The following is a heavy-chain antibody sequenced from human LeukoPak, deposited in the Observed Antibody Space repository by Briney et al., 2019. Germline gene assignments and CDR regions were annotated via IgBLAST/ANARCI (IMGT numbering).Heavy chain of an antibody. CDR3: ARGFGVVIIFDY. V-gene: IGHV4-38-2*02. CDR2: IYHSGST. D-gene: IGHD3-3*01. J-gene: IGHJ4*02. CDR1: GYSISSGYY. Sequence: SETLSLTCTVSGYSISSGYYWGWIRQPPGKGLEWIGSIYHSGSTYYNPSLKSRVTISVDTSKNQFSLKLSSVTAADTAVYYCARGFGVVIIFDYWGQGTLVTVSS.